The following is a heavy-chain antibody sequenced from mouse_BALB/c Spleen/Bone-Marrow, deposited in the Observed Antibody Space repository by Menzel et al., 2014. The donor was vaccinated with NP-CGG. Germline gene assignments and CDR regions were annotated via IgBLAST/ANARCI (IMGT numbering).Heavy chain of an antibody. CDR3: ARSGSSSGYFDY. CDR1: GFTFSSFG. V-gene: IGHV5-17*02. J-gene: IGHJ2*01. CDR2: ISSGSSTV. D-gene: IGHD1-1*01. Sequence: DVQLVESGGGLVQPGGSRKLSCAASGFTFSSFGMHWVRQAPEKGLEWVAYISSGSSTVYYADEVMGRFTISRDNPKNTLFLQMTSLRSEDTAMYYCARSGSSSGYFDYWGQGTTLTVSS.